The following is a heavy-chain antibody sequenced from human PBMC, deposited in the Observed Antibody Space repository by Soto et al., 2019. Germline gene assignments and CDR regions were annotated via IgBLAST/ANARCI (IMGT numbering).Heavy chain of an antibody. CDR3: ARTVDIVATTSKNYYYYGMDV. Sequence: PSQTLSLTCAISGDSVSSNSAAWNWIRQSPSRGLEWLGRTYYRSKWYNDYVVSVKSRITINPDTSKNQFSLQLNSVTPEDTAVYYCARTVDIVATTSKNYYYYGMDVWGQGTTVTVSS. CDR1: GDSVSSNSAA. D-gene: IGHD5-12*01. CDR2: TYYRSKWYN. J-gene: IGHJ6*02. V-gene: IGHV6-1*01.